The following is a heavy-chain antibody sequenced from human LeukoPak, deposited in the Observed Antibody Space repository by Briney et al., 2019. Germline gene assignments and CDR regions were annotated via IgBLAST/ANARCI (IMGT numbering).Heavy chain of an antibody. CDR1: GYTFTVYY. V-gene: IGHV1-2*06. CDR2: INPNSGGT. D-gene: IGHD6-13*01. CDR3: ARDRLLLGYSSSWYVS. J-gene: IGHJ1*01. Sequence: ASVKVSCKASGYTFTVYYMHWVRQAPGQGLEWMGRINPNSGGTNYAQKFQGRVTMTRDTSISTAYMELSRLRSDDTAVYYCARDRLLLGYSSSWYVSWGQGTLVTVSS.